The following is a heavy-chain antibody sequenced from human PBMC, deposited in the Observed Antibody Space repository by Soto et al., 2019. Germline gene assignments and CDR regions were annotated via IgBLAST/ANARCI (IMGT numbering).Heavy chain of an antibody. J-gene: IGHJ4*02. Sequence: DVQLLESGGSLVQPGGSLRLSCAASGFTFNAYSLSWDRQAPGKGLEWVSAISTSGGSTYYADSVKGRFTISRDNSQNALYLQLNSLRAEDTAVYYCARPDGPTYNFRYWGQGTLVTVSS. D-gene: IGHD1-1*01. V-gene: IGHV3-23*01. CDR2: ISTSGGST. CDR3: ARPDGPTYNFRY. CDR1: GFTFNAYS.